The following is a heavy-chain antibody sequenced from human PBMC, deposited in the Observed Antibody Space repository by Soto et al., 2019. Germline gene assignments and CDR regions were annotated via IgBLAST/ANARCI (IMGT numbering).Heavy chain of an antibody. J-gene: IGHJ4*02. V-gene: IGHV1-69*12. CDR1: GGTFSSYA. Sequence: QVQLVQSGAEVKKPGSSVKVSCKASGGTFSSYAISWVRQAPGQGLAWRGGIIPIFGTANYAQKFQGRVTITADESTSTAYMELSSLRSEDTAVYFCARAGPLRPYFDYWGQGTLVTVSS. D-gene: IGHD4-17*01. CDR3: ARAGPLRPYFDY. CDR2: IIPIFGTA.